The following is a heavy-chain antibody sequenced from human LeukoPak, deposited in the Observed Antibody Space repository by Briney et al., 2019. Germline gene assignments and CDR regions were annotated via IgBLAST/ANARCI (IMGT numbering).Heavy chain of an antibody. CDR3: ARQTGSGLFILP. V-gene: IGHV4-39*01. D-gene: IGHD3/OR15-3a*01. Sequence: PETLSLTCAVYGGSFSGYYWGWIRQPPGKGLEWIGSIYYSGNTYYNASLKSQVSISIDTSKNQFSLRLTSVTAADTAVYYCARQTGSGLFILPGGQGTLVTVSS. J-gene: IGHJ4*02. CDR2: IYYSGNT. CDR1: GGSFSGYY.